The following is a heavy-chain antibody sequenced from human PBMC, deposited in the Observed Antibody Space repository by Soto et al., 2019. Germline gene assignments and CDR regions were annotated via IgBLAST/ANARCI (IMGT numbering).Heavy chain of an antibody. V-gene: IGHV3-11*05. CDR2: ISSSSSYA. CDR3: ARGAGYPPVDY. Sequence: GGSLRLSCAAAGFTFSDYYMSCIRQAPGKGLEWVSYISSSSSYANYADSVKGRFTISRDNAKNSLYLQMNSLRAEDTAVYYCARGAGYPPVDYWGQGTLVTVSS. J-gene: IGHJ4*02. CDR1: GFTFSDYY. D-gene: IGHD3-9*01.